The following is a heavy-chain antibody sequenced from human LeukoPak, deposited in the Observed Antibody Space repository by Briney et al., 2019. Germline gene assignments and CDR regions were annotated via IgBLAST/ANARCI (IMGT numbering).Heavy chain of an antibody. Sequence: SVKVSCKASGGTFISYAISWVRQAPGQGLEWMGGIIPIFGTANYAQKFQGRVTITADESTSTAYMELSSLRSEDTAVYYCARSRDSSGYYLDYWGQGTLVTVSS. D-gene: IGHD3-22*01. V-gene: IGHV1-69*01. J-gene: IGHJ4*02. CDR3: ARSRDSSGYYLDY. CDR1: GGTFISYA. CDR2: IIPIFGTA.